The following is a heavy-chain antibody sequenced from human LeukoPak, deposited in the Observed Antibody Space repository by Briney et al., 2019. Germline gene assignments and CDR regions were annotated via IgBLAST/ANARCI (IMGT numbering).Heavy chain of an antibody. D-gene: IGHD6-6*01. CDR1: GYRFTSYW. CDR3: ARYEFSSSSGADY. Sequence: GESLKISCKGSGYRFTSYWIGWVLQMAGKGLEWMVIIYPGDTDTRYSPSFQGHVTISTDKSISTAYLQWSSPKASDTTMYSCARYEFSSSSGADYWGQGTLVTVSS. V-gene: IGHV5-51*01. CDR2: IYPGDTDT. J-gene: IGHJ4*02.